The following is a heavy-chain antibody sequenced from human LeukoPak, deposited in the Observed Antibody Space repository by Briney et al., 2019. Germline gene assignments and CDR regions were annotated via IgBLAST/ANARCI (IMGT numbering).Heavy chain of an antibody. J-gene: IGHJ6*03. CDR1: GGSFSGYY. Sequence: SETLSLTCAVYGGSFSGYYWSWIRQPPGKGLEWIGEINHSGSTNYNPSLKSRVTISVDTSKNQFSLKLSSVTAADTAVYYCARESITWITAMRGYYYMDVWGKGTTVTVSS. D-gene: IGHD5-18*01. CDR2: INHSGST. V-gene: IGHV4-34*01. CDR3: ARESITWITAMRGYYYMDV.